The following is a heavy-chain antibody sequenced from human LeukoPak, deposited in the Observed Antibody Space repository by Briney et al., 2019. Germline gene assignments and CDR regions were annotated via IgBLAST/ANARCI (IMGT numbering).Heavy chain of an antibody. CDR1: GFTFSSYG. J-gene: IGHJ6*02. CDR3: AKDWGAATPPYYYGMDV. CDR2: XXXXGSNK. Sequence: PGGSLRLSCAASGFTFSSYGMHWVRLAPGKGLEWVAVXXXXGSNKYYADSVKGRFTISRDNSKNTLYLQMNSLRAEDTAVYYCAKDWGAATPPYYYGMDVWGQGTTVTVSS. V-gene: IGHV3-30*18. D-gene: IGHD2-15*01.